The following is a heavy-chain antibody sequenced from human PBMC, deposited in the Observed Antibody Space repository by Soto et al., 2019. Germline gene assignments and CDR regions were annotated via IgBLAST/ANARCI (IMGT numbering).Heavy chain of an antibody. CDR3: AREIAAHAGGAFDI. Sequence: GGSLRLSCAASGFTFSSYGMHWVRQAPGKGLEWVAVISYDGSNKYYADSVKGRFTISRDNSKNTLYLQMNSLRAEDTAVYYCAREIAAHAGGAFDIWGQGTMVTVSS. CDR2: ISYDGSNK. D-gene: IGHD6-6*01. V-gene: IGHV3-30*03. J-gene: IGHJ3*02. CDR1: GFTFSSYG.